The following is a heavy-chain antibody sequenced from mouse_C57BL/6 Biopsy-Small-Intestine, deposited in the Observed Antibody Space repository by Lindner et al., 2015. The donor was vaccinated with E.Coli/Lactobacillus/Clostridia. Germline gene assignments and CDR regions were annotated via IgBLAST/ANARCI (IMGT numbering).Heavy chain of an antibody. CDR2: INPGTGNT. V-gene: IGHV1-42*01. CDR1: GYPFTGYC. Sequence: VQLQESGPELVKPGASVKISCKASGYPFTGYCMNWVRQSPEKSLEWIGEINPGTGNTTYNQKFKAKATLTVDKSSSTAYMQLKSLTSEDSAVYYCATGRLGRGVFDYWGQGTTLTVSS. J-gene: IGHJ2*01. CDR3: ATGRLGRGVFDY. D-gene: IGHD4-1*01.